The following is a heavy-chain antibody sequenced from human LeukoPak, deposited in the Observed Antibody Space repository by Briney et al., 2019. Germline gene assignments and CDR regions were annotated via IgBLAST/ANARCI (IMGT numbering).Heavy chain of an antibody. CDR2: IYYSGST. J-gene: IGHJ6*02. D-gene: IGHD4-11*01. CDR3: ARGETVTTVHQYYYYGMDV. Sequence: PSQTLSLTCTVSGGSISSGDYYWSWIRQPPGKGLEWIGYIYYSGSTYYNPSLKSRVTISVDTSKNQFSLKLSSVTAADTAVYYCARGETVTTVHQYYYYGMDVWGQGTTVTVSS. V-gene: IGHV4-30-4*01. CDR1: GGSISSGDYY.